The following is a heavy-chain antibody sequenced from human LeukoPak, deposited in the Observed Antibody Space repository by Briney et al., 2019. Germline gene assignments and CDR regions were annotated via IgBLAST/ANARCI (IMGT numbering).Heavy chain of an antibody. J-gene: IGHJ4*02. CDR3: ARNSRTYGDYDF. Sequence: SETLSLTCTVSGGSISSYYWSWIRQPAGKGLEWIGRIYTSGSTNYNPSLKSRVTMSVDTSRNQFSLKLSSVTAADTAVYYCARNSRTYGDYDFWGQGTLVTVSS. V-gene: IGHV4-4*07. D-gene: IGHD4-17*01. CDR1: GGSISSYY. CDR2: IYTSGST.